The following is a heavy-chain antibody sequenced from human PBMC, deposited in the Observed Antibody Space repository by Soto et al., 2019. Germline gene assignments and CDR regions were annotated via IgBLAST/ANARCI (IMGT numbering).Heavy chain of an antibody. D-gene: IGHD3-3*01. CDR2: MNPNSGNT. V-gene: IGHV1-8*01. CDR3: AKGVGSYYDFLPAPTDV. J-gene: IGHJ6*04. CDR1: GYTFTSYD. Sequence: ASVKVSCKASGYTFTSYDINWVRQATGQGLEWMGWMNPNSGNTGYAQKFQGRVTMTRNTSISTAYMELSSLRSEDTAVYYCAKGVGSYYDFLPAPTDVWGKGTSVTVSS.